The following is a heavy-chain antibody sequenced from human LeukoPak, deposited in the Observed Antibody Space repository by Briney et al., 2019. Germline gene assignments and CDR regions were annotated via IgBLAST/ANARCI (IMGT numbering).Heavy chain of an antibody. CDR3: AKSIAVAGTMGFDY. CDR1: GFTFSSYA. J-gene: IGHJ4*02. CDR2: ISGSGGST. V-gene: IGHV3-23*01. Sequence: GGSLRLSCAASGFTFSSYAMSWVRQAPGKGLEWVSAISGSGGSTYYADSVKGRFTISRDNSKNTLYLQMNSLRAEDTAVFYCAKSIAVAGTMGFDYWGQGTLVTVSS. D-gene: IGHD6-19*01.